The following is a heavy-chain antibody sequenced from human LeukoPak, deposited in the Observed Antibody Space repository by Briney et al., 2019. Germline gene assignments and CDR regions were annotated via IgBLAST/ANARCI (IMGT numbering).Heavy chain of an antibody. D-gene: IGHD1-1*01. V-gene: IGHV3-21*01. CDR3: ARETREAFGI. Sequence: GGSLRLSCAASGFTFSTHSMNWVRQAPGKGLEWVSSIGGSSTSIYYTDSVKGRFTISRDNAKNSLYLQMNSLRVEDTAIYYCARETREAFGIWGQGTMVTVSS. J-gene: IGHJ3*02. CDR2: IGGSSTSI. CDR1: GFTFSTHS.